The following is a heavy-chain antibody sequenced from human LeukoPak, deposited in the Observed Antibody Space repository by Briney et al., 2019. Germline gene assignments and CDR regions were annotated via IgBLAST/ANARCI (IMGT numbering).Heavy chain of an antibody. D-gene: IGHD2-15*01. CDR3: SRLAKCDGNCYSFDL. Sequence: SETLSLACTVSGDSITTHPWSWVRQTSGKGLDYIGFIDSNGNTNYNPSLKTRVIISSDTSTNQISLTLNSVAAADTAVYYCSRLAKCDGNCYSFDLWGQGMMVSLSS. CDR2: IDSNGNT. J-gene: IGHJ4*02. CDR1: GDSITTHP. V-gene: IGHV4-59*11.